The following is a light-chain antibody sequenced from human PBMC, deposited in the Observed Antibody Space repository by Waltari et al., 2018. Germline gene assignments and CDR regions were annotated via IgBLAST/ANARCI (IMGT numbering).Light chain of an antibody. J-gene: IGLJ3*02. Sequence: QSALTQPATVSGSPGQSITISCTGTSSAVGSYNLVSWYQQRPGKAPTLIIYDVNKPPSGVSNRFSGSKSGNTASLTISGLQAADEADYYCCSYAGSAISVFGGGTRLTVL. CDR1: SSAVGSYNL. V-gene: IGLV2-23*02. CDR2: DVN. CDR3: CSYAGSAISV.